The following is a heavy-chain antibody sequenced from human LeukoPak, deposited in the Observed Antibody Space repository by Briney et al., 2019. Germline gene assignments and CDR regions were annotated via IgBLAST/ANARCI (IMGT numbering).Heavy chain of an antibody. CDR3: ARDKERRSSGYFDY. V-gene: IGHV3-23*01. CDR1: GFTFSGEA. Sequence: PGGSLRLSCAASGFTFSGEAMSWVRQAPGKGLEWVSAISVSGGRTYYADSVKGRFTISRDNSKNTLYLQMNSLRAEDTAVYYCARDKERRSSGYFDYWGQGTLVTVSS. J-gene: IGHJ4*02. CDR2: ISVSGGRT. D-gene: IGHD3-22*01.